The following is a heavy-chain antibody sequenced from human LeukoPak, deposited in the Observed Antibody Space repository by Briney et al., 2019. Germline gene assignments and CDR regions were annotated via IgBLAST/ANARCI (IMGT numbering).Heavy chain of an antibody. CDR2: IKQDGSEK. CDR3: ARGYGDYYYYYMDV. CDR1: GFTFSSYW. V-gene: IGHV3-7*01. J-gene: IGHJ6*03. Sequence: GGSLRLSSAASGFTFSSYWMSWVRQAPGKGLEWVANIKQDGSEKYYVDSVKGRFTISRDNAKNSLYLQMNSLRAEDTAVYYCARGYGDYYYYYMDVWGKGTTVTVSS. D-gene: IGHD4-17*01.